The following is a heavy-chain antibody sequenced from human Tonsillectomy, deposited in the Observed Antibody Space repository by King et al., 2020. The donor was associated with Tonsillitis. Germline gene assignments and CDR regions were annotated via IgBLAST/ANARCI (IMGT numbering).Heavy chain of an antibody. V-gene: IGHV3-74*01. CDR1: GFTFSSYW. Sequence: VQLVESGGGLAQPGGSLRLSCVASGFTFSSYWMHWVRQAPGKGLVWVSRINSDGSSISYADSVKGRFTISRDNAKNTLYLQMNSLGAEDTAVYYCARDSKDYGLSFDYWGQGTLVTVSS. CDR3: ARDSKDYGLSFDY. J-gene: IGHJ4*02. D-gene: IGHD4-17*01. CDR2: INSDGSSI.